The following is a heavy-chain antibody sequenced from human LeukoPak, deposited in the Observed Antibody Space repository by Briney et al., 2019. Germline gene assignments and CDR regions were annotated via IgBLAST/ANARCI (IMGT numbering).Heavy chain of an antibody. V-gene: IGHV4-39*01. CDR2: INYSGNT. CDR1: GGSINGSYYY. CDR3: GRLVTTVTSEY. Sequence: PSETLSLTCTVSGGSINGSYYYWGWSRQPPGKGLEWVVSINYSGNTYSNPSLKSRVHISVDTSKNQFSLKLSSVPAADTTVYYCGRLVTTVTSEYWGQGTLVTVSS. D-gene: IGHD4-17*01. J-gene: IGHJ4*02.